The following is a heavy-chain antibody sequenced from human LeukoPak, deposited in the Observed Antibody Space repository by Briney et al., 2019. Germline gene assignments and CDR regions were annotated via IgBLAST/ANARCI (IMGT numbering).Heavy chain of an antibody. Sequence: PGGSLRLSCAASGSTFSRYWMSWVRQAPGKGLEWVANIKQDGSEKDYVDSVKGRFTISRDNAKNSLYLQMNSLRAEDTAFYYCAINGGGDSGYGNFDYWGQGTLVTVSS. V-gene: IGHV3-7*03. J-gene: IGHJ4*02. D-gene: IGHD5-12*01. CDR1: GSTFSRYW. CDR2: IKQDGSEK. CDR3: AINGGGDSGYGNFDY.